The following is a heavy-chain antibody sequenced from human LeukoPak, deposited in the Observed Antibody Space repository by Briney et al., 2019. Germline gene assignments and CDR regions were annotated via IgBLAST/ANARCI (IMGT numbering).Heavy chain of an antibody. Sequence: ASVKVSCKASGYTFTSYGISWVRQAPGQGLEWMGWISAYNGNTSYAQKLQGRVTMTTDTSTSTAYMELGSLRSDGTAVYYCARVDRLLWFGEFYGMDVWGKGTTVTVSS. J-gene: IGHJ6*04. CDR2: ISAYNGNT. D-gene: IGHD3-10*01. V-gene: IGHV1-18*04. CDR3: ARVDRLLWFGEFYGMDV. CDR1: GYTFTSYG.